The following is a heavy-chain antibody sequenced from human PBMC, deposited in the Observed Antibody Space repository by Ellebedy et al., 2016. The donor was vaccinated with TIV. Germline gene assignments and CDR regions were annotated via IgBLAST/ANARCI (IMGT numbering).Heavy chain of an antibody. V-gene: IGHV3-30*18. CDR1: GFTFSSYG. CDR2: ISYDGSNK. J-gene: IGHJ3*02. D-gene: IGHD2-15*01. CDR3: AKRLQQAALKDAFDI. Sequence: GESLKISXAASGFTFSSYGMHWVRQAPGKGLEWVAVISYDGSNKYYADSVKGRFTISRDNSKNTLYLQMNSLRADDTALYYCAKRLQQAALKDAFDIWGQGTMVTVSS.